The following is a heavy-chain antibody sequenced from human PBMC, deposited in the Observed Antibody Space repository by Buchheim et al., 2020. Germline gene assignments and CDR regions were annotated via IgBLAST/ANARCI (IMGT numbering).Heavy chain of an antibody. V-gene: IGHV3-7*01. Sequence: EVQLVESGGGLVQPGGSLRLSCAASGFTFSNYWMSWVRQAPGKGQEWVANIKQDGSEKYYVDSVKGRFTISRDNAKNSLYLQMNSLRAEDTAVYYCARGRGGGGSSQNWFDPWGQGTL. J-gene: IGHJ5*02. CDR1: GFTFSNYW. CDR3: ARGRGGGGSSQNWFDP. D-gene: IGHD2-15*01. CDR2: IKQDGSEK.